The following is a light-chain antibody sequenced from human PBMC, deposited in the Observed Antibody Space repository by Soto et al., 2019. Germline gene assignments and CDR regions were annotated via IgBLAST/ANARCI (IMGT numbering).Light chain of an antibody. V-gene: IGKV3-15*01. CDR2: GAS. J-gene: IGKJ2*01. Sequence: EIVMTQSPATLSVSPGERATLSCRASQSVSSNLAWYQQKPGQAPRLRIYGASTRATGIPARFSGSGSGTEFALTISSLQSEDFAVYYCQHYNNWPALYTFGQGTKLEIK. CDR3: QHYNNWPALYT. CDR1: QSVSSN.